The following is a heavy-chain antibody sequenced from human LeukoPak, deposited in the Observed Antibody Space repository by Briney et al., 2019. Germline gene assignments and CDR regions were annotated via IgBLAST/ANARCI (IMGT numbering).Heavy chain of an antibody. CDR1: GFTFGDYA. V-gene: IGHV3-43D*04. CDR3: AKERRGYYVDV. J-gene: IGHJ6*03. CDR2: INWDATRT. Sequence: GGSLRLSCAASGFTFGDYAMQWVRQAPGKGLEWVSLINWDATRTYYADSVKGRFTISRDNSKNSLSLQMNSLRPEDTALYYCAKERRGYYVDVWGKGTTVTVSS. D-gene: IGHD3-10*01.